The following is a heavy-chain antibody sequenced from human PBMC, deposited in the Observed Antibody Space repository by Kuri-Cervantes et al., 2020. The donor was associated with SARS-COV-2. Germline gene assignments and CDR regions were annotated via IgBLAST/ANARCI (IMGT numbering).Heavy chain of an antibody. Sequence: GESLKISCAASGFTFSSYAMHWVREAPGKGLEWVAVRSYDGSNNYYADSVKGRFTISRDNSKNTLYLQMNSLRAEDTAVYYCARKRGVAARRVNYYYGMDVWGQGTTVTVSS. V-gene: IGHV3-30-3*01. CDR2: RSYDGSNN. D-gene: IGHD6-6*01. CDR3: ARKRGVAARRVNYYYGMDV. CDR1: GFTFSSYA. J-gene: IGHJ6*02.